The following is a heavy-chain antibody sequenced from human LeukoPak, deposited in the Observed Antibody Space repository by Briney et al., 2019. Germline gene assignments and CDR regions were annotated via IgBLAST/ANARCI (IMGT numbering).Heavy chain of an antibody. CDR2: IKQDGSEK. CDR3: ARDSSSSGGHAFDI. D-gene: IGHD6-6*01. J-gene: IGHJ3*02. CDR1: GFTFSSYW. V-gene: IGHV3-7*01. Sequence: GGSLRLSCAASGFTFSSYWMSWVRQAPGKGLEWVANIKQDGSEKYYVDSVKGRFTISRDNAKNSLYLQMNSLRAEDTAVYYCARDSSSSGGHAFDIWGQGTMVTVSS.